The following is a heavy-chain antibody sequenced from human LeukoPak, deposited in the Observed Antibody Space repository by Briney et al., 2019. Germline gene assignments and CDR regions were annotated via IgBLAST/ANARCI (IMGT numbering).Heavy chain of an antibody. CDR3: TRASRKEPDY. CDR1: GFTFSSSW. V-gene: IGHV3-74*01. CDR2: INGDGSST. Sequence: GGSLRLSCAASGFTFSSSWMHWVRQTPGKGLVWVSRINGDGSSTSYADSVKGRFTISRDNAKNTLSLQMNSLRAEDTAVYYCTRASRKEPDYWGQGTLVTVSS. D-gene: IGHD1-14*01. J-gene: IGHJ4*02.